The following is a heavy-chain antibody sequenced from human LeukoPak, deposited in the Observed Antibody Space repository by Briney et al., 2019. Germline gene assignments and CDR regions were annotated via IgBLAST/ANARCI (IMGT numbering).Heavy chain of an antibody. J-gene: IGHJ6*02. D-gene: IGHD3-3*01. CDR2: IYYSGST. CDR3: ARENDFWSGSDYYYYGMDV. CDR1: GGSISSYY. Sequence: PSETLSLTCTVSGGSISSYYWSWIRQPPGKGLEWIGYIYYSGSTNYNPSPKSRVTISVDTSKNQFSLRLSSVTPADTAVYYCARENDFWSGSDYYYYGMDVWGQGTTVTVSS. V-gene: IGHV4-59*01.